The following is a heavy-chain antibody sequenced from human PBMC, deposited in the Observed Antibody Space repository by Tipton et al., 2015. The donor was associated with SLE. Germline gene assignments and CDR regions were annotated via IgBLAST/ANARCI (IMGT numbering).Heavy chain of an antibody. CDR2: IYCSGST. J-gene: IGHJ3*02. V-gene: IGHV4-59*08. CDR1: GGSISSYY. CDR3: ARRMVQGGDALDI. Sequence: TLSLTCTVSGGSISSYYWTWIRQPPGKGLEWIGYIYCSGSTNYNPSLKSRVTISVDTSKNQFSLKLTSVTAADTAVYYCARRMVQGGDALDIWGLGTLVTVSS. D-gene: IGHD3-10*01.